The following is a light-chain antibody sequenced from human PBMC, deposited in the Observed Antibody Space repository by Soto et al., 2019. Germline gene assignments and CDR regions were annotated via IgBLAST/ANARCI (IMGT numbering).Light chain of an antibody. CDR2: GAS. CDR1: QSVSSR. CDR3: HQYNNFWT. V-gene: IGKV3-15*01. Sequence: EIVMTQSPATLSVSPGERVTLSCRASQSVSSRLAWYHQKPGQSPRLLIYGASTRATGIQARFSGSGSGTEFTLTISSLQSEDFGLYYCHQYNNFWTFGQGTKVEIK. J-gene: IGKJ1*01.